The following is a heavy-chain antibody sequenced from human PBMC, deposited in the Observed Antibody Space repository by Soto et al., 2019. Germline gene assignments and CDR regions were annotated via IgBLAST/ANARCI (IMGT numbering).Heavy chain of an antibody. CDR3: ANGRPYCSSTSCPPAGY. CDR2: ISYDGSNK. V-gene: IGHV3-30*18. D-gene: IGHD2-2*01. J-gene: IGHJ4*02. CDR1: GFTFSSYG. Sequence: GGSLRLSCAASGFTFSSYGMHWVRQAPGKGLEWVAVISYDGSNKYYADSVKGRFTISRDNSKNTLYLQMNSLRAEDTAVYYCANGRPYCSSTSCPPAGYWGQGTLVTVSS.